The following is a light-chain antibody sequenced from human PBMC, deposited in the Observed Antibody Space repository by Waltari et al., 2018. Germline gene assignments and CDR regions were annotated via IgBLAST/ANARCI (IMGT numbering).Light chain of an antibody. CDR3: QQYYTAPYS. CDR2: WAS. J-gene: IGKJ2*03. Sequence: DIVMTQSPDSLAVSLGERATINCKSSQSVFYNSNNKNYLDWYQQKAGQPPKLLIYWASSRESGVPDRFSGSVSGTDFTLTISSLQAEDVAVYYCQQYYTAPYSFGQGTKLEIK. V-gene: IGKV4-1*01. CDR1: QSVFYNSNNKNY.